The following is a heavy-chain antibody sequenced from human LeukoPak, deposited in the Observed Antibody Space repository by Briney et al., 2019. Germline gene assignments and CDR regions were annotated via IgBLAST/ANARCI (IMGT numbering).Heavy chain of an antibody. CDR1: GFTFSSYS. CDR2: ISSSGSYI. J-gene: IGHJ5*02. Sequence: GGSLRLSCAASGFTFSSYSMNWVRQAPGKGLEWVSSISSSGSYIYYADSVKGRFTISRDNAKNSLYLQMNSLRAEDTAVYYCAREEYCSSTSCYGGSNWFDPWGQGALVTVSS. CDR3: AREEYCSSTSCYGGSNWFDP. D-gene: IGHD2-2*01. V-gene: IGHV3-21*01.